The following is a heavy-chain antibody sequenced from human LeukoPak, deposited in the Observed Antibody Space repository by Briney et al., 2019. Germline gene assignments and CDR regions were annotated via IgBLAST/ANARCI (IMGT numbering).Heavy chain of an antibody. V-gene: IGHV3-64*01. CDR3: TRDSRDRSGWSKPFHY. D-gene: IGHD6-19*01. CDR2: ISGDGCTT. Sequence: GGSLRLSCAASGFTFSSYALLWVRQAPGKGLEYGSAISGDGCTTYYANSVKGRFTISRDNSKNTLFLQMGSLRAVDMAVYYCTRDSRDRSGWSKPFHYWAQGTLVTVSS. CDR1: GFTFSSYA. J-gene: IGHJ4*02.